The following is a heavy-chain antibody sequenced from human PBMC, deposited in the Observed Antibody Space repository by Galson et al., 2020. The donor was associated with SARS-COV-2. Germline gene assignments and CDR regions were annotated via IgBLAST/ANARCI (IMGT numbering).Heavy chain of an antibody. CDR3: ARHRGGGNGWYFDY. Sequence: GESLKISCPGSGSRFTTHWIVSVRQMPGKAPEWTGVLYPGDSEIRYNPSCPGQVAISADKSINTAYLRWRNLKASDTAMYYLARHRGGGNGWYFDYWGQGTLVTVSS. CDR2: LYPGDSEI. J-gene: IGHJ4*02. V-gene: IGHV5-51*01. D-gene: IGHD2-15*01. CDR1: GSRFTTHW.